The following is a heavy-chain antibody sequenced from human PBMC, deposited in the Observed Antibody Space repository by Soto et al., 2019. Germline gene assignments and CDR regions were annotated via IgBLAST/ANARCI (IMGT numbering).Heavy chain of an antibody. CDR1: GFTFSSYS. Sequence: PGGSLRLSCAASGFTFSSYSMNWVRQAPGKGLEWVSYISSSSSTIYYADSVKGRFTISRDNAKNSLYLQMNSLRAEDTAVYYCARDLSAAHDYWGQGTLVTVSS. CDR2: ISSSSSTI. J-gene: IGHJ4*02. CDR3: ARDLSAAHDY. D-gene: IGHD2-2*01. V-gene: IGHV3-48*01.